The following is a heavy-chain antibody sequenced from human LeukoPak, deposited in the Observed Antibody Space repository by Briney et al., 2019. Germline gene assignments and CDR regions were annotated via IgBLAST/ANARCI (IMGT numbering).Heavy chain of an antibody. CDR3: AREAGEMATIFDY. D-gene: IGHD5-24*01. CDR1: GYTFTSYD. Sequence: ASVQVSCKASGYTFTSYDINWVRQATGQGLEWMGWMNPNSGNTGYAQKFQGRVTMTRNTSISTAYMELSSLRSEDTAVYYCAREAGEMATIFDYWGQGTLVTVSS. CDR2: MNPNSGNT. J-gene: IGHJ4*02. V-gene: IGHV1-8*01.